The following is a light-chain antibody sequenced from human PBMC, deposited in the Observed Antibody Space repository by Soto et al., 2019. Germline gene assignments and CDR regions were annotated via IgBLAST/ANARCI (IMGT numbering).Light chain of an antibody. V-gene: IGKV3-20*01. Sequence: EIVLTQSPGILSLSPGERATLSCRASQSVSSSFLDWYQQKPGQAPRLLIYGESSRATGIPDRFSGSGSGTDFTLTISRLEPEDFAVYYCQQYGSSPSALTFGGGTKVEIK. J-gene: IGKJ4*01. CDR2: GES. CDR3: QQYGSSPSALT. CDR1: QSVSSSF.